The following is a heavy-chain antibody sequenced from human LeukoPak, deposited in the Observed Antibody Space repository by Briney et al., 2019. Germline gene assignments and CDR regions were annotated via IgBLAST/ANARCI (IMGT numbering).Heavy chain of an antibody. V-gene: IGHV4-61*01. CDR2: IYYSGST. CDR3: ARAPGGLGRITIFGVVTEDYFDY. CDR1: GGSVSSGSYY. J-gene: IGHJ4*02. D-gene: IGHD3-3*01. Sequence: SETLSLTCTVSGGSVSSGSYYWSWIRQPPGKGLEWIGYIYYSGSTNHNPSLKSRVTISVDTSKNQFSLKLSSVTAADTAVYYCARAPGGLGRITIFGVVTEDYFDYRGQGTLVTVSS.